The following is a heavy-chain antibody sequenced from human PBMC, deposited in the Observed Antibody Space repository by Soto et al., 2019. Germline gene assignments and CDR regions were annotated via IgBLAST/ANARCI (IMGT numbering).Heavy chain of an antibody. CDR1: GYSFSSYG. CDR2: TSSDGNIK. V-gene: IGHV3-30*18. J-gene: IGHJ4*02. D-gene: IGHD2-21*01. CDR3: GKKGGRGENRQIDY. Sequence: QVQLVESGGGAVEPGGSLRLSCVASGYSFSSYGINWVRQAPGKGLEWVAVTSSDGNIKYYVDSVKGRFTISKDNSKNTVYLQMNNLRTEDTAVYYCGKKGGRGENRQIDYWGQGILVTVSS.